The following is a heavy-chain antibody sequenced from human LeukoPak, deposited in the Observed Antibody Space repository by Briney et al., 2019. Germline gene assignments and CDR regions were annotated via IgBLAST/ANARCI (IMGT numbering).Heavy chain of an antibody. CDR2: IRSSDGRT. CDR3: ANTYYDSSPLDP. V-gene: IGHV3-23*01. CDR1: RSTFPSYA. J-gene: IGHJ5*02. Sequence: GGSLRLSCAASRSTFPSYAMSWVRQSPTKGLEWVSSIRSSDGRTSYADSVRGRFTISRDYSKSTLYLQMNSLRSEDTAVYYCANTYYDSSPLDPWGQGTLVSVSS. D-gene: IGHD3-22*01.